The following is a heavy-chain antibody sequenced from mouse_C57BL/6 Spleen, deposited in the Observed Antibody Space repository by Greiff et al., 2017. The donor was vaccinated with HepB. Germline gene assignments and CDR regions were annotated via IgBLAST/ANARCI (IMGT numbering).Heavy chain of an antibody. CDR2: ISSGSSTI. Sequence: EVMLVESGGGLVKPGGSLKLSCAASGFTFSDYGMHWVRQAPEKGLEWVAYISSGSSTIYYADTVKGRFTISRDNAKNTLFLHMTSLRSEDTAMYYCARAGAGAKGYWGQGTSVTVAS. D-gene: IGHD3-1*01. CDR3: ARAGAGAKGY. J-gene: IGHJ4*01. CDR1: GFTFSDYG. V-gene: IGHV5-17*01.